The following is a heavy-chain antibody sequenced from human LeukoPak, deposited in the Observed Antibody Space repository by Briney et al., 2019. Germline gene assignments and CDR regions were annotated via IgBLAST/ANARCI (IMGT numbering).Heavy chain of an antibody. Sequence: GGSLRLSCAASGFTFSSYAMHWVRQAPGKGLEWVAVISYDGGNKYYADSVKGRFTISRDNSKNTLYLQMNSLRAQDTAVYYCARARGAHGYNLRAPDYWGQGTLVTVSS. CDR3: ARARGAHGYNLRAPDY. CDR2: ISYDGGNK. CDR1: GFTFSSYA. V-gene: IGHV3-30-3*01. D-gene: IGHD5-24*01. J-gene: IGHJ4*02.